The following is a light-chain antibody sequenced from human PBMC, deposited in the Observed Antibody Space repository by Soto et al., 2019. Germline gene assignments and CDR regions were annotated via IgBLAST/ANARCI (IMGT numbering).Light chain of an antibody. V-gene: IGKV1-5*01. CDR1: QSISNW. CDR2: DAS. Sequence: DIRMTQSPSTLSASIGDRVTITCRASQSISNWVAWYQQKPGEAPKVVIYDASTLAGGVPSRFSGSASGTEYTLTISSLQPDDFATYYRQHYNGYFGQGTKLEIK. J-gene: IGKJ2*01. CDR3: QHYNGY.